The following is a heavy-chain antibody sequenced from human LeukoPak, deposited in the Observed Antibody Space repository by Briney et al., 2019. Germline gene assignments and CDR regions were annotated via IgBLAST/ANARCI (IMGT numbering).Heavy chain of an antibody. V-gene: IGHV1-8*01. CDR2: MNPNSGNT. J-gene: IGHJ3*02. Sequence: ASVKVFCKASVYTFTSYDMNWVRQATGQGLEWMVWMNPNSGNTGYAQKFQGRVTMTRDTSISTAYMELSSLRPEDTAVYYCARALSRTPPHAFDIWGQGTMVTVSS. CDR3: ARALSRTPPHAFDI. D-gene: IGHD5/OR15-5a*01. CDR1: VYTFTSYD.